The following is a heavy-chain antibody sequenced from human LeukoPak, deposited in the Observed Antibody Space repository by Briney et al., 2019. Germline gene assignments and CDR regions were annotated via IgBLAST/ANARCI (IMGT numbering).Heavy chain of an antibody. Sequence: GGSLRLSCAASGFTFNNYWMSWVRQAPGKGLQWVANIKQDGSEKYYVDSVKGRFTISRDNAKNSLYVQMNSLRAEDTAVYYCASPYDFWSGYYLYWGQGTLVTVSS. D-gene: IGHD3-3*01. J-gene: IGHJ4*02. CDR1: GFTFNNYW. CDR2: IKQDGSEK. V-gene: IGHV3-7*01. CDR3: ASPYDFWSGYYLY.